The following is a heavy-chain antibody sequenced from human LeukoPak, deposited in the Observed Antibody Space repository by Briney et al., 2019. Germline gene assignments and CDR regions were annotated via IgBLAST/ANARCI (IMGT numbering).Heavy chain of an antibody. V-gene: IGHV3-74*01. J-gene: IGHJ6*03. D-gene: IGHD2-15*01. Sequence: GGSLRLSCAGSGFTFSSYWMHWVRQAPGKGLVWVSRINSDGSSTSYADSVKGRFTISRDNAKNTLYLQMNSLRAEDTAVYYCAKDAAYYYYMDVWGKGTTVTVSS. CDR3: AKDAAYYYYMDV. CDR1: GFTFSSYW. CDR2: INSDGSST.